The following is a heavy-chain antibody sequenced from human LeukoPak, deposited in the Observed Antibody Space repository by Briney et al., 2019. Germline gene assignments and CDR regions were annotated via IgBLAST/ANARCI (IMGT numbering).Heavy chain of an antibody. CDR3: ARGYYGMDV. CDR1: GSTFSSYG. Sequence: AGGSLRLSCAASGSTFSSYGMHWVRQAPGKGLEWVVVIWYDGSNKYYADSVKGRFTISRDNSKNTLYLQMNSLRVEDMAVYYCARGYYGMDVWGQGTTVTVS. J-gene: IGHJ6*02. CDR2: IWYDGSNK. V-gene: IGHV3-33*01.